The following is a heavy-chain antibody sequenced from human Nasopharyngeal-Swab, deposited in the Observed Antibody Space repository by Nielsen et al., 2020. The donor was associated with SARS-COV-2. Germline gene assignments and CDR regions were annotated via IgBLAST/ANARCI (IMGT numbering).Heavy chain of an antibody. D-gene: IGHD6-13*01. J-gene: IGHJ4*02. CDR2: INQDGSGS. Sequence: GESLKISCAASGFTFSKFYMSWVRQAAGKGLEWVANINQDGSGSYYVDSVKGRFTISRDDANNSLYLQMNSLRAGDTGVYYCARGGSSFPFDYWGPGTLVTVSS. CDR3: ARGGSSFPFDY. V-gene: IGHV3-7*01. CDR1: GFTFSKFY.